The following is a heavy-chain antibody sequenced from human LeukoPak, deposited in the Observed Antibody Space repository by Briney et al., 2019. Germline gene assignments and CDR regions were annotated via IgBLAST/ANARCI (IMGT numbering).Heavy chain of an antibody. V-gene: IGHV4-34*01. CDR2: INHSGST. CDR1: GGSFSGYY. Sequence: PSETLSLTCAVYGGSFSGYYWSWIRQPPGKGLEWIGEINHSGSTNYNPSLKSRVTISVDTSKNQFSLKLSSVTAADTAVYYCARGGKYGTTGTTAGFDPWGQGTLVTVSS. J-gene: IGHJ5*02. CDR3: ARGGKYGTTGTTAGFDP. D-gene: IGHD1-1*01.